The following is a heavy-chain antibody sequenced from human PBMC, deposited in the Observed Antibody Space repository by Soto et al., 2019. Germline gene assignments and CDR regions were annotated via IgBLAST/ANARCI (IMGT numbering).Heavy chain of an antibody. CDR1: GYTFTGYY. Sequence: ASVKVSCKASGYTFTGYYMHWVRQAPGQGLEWMGWINPNSGGTNYAQKFQGWVTMTRDTSISTAYMELSRLRSDDTAVYYCAREREGMSSGGTRYSWSYHYYYYGMDVWGQGTTVSVAS. CDR2: INPNSGGT. V-gene: IGHV1-2*04. CDR3: AREREGMSSGGTRYSWSYHYYYYGMDV. D-gene: IGHD1-26*01. J-gene: IGHJ6*02.